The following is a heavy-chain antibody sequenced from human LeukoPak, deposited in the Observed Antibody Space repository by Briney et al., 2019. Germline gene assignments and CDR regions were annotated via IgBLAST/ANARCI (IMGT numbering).Heavy chain of an antibody. CDR2: ISTSTGNP. D-gene: IGHD5-12*01. V-gene: IGHV7-4-1*02. CDR3: ARDRGGYMAY. Sequence: GASVKVSCKASGYSSSIYALNWVRQAPGQGLEWMGWISTSTGNPKYAPAFAGRFVFSLDTSVNTAYLQINSLQPDDTAIYYCARDRGGYMAYWGQGTLVTVSS. J-gene: IGHJ4*02. CDR1: GYSSSIYA.